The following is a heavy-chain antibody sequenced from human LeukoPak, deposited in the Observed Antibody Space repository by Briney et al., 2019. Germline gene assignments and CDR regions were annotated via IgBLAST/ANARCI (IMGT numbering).Heavy chain of an antibody. J-gene: IGHJ3*02. CDR1: GYTFTSYG. V-gene: IGHV1-18*01. CDR2: ISAYSGNT. CDR3: AREQYYYDSSDYYSDAFDI. D-gene: IGHD3-22*01. Sequence: ASVKVSCKASGYTFTSYGISWVRQAPGQGLEWMGWISAYSGNTNYAQKLQGRVTMTTDTSTSTAYMELRSLRSDDTAVYYCAREQYYYDSSDYYSDAFDIWGQGTMVTVSS.